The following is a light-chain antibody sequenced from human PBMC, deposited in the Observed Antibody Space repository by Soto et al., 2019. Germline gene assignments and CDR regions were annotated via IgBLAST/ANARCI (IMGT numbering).Light chain of an antibody. V-gene: IGKV1-39*01. CDR3: QQGHNAPRT. CDR1: QSISSY. J-gene: IGKJ4*01. Sequence: DIQMTQSPSSLSASVGDSVTITCRASQSISSYLIWYQQKPGKAPQLLIYDASTLQSGVPSRFSGSGSGTEFTLTISSLQPDDFATYYCQQGHNAPRTFGGGTKVEIK. CDR2: DAS.